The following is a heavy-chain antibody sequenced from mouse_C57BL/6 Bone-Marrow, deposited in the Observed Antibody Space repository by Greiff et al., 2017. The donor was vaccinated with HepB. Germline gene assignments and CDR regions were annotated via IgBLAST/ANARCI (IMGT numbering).Heavy chain of an antibody. Sequence: VKLMESGAELARPGASVKMSCKASGYTFTSYTMHWVKQRPGRGLEWIGYINPSSGYTKYNQKFKDKATLTADKSSSTAYMQLSSLTSEDSAVYYCAWGTDYWGQGTTLTVSS. D-gene: IGHD2-14*01. CDR1: GYTFTSYT. J-gene: IGHJ2*01. V-gene: IGHV1-4*01. CDR3: AWGTDY. CDR2: INPSSGYT.